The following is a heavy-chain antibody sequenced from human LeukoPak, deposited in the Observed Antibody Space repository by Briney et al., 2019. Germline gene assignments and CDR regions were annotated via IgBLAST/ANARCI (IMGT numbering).Heavy chain of an antibody. CDR3: ARHVRYYYGMDV. D-gene: IGHD2-8*01. CDR2: IDPSDSYT. V-gene: IGHV5-10-1*01. J-gene: IGHJ6*04. Sequence: PGEPLKTSCKGSGYSFTSYWISWVRQMPGKGLEWMGRIDPSDSYTNYSPSFQGHVTISADKSISTAYLQWSSLKASDTARYYCARHVRYYYGMDVWGKGTTVTVSS. CDR1: GYSFTSYW.